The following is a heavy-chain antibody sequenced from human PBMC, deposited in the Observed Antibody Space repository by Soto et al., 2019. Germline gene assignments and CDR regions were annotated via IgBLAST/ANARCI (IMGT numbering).Heavy chain of an antibody. CDR2: MNPNSGNT. V-gene: IGHV1-8*01. CDR1: GYTFTSYD. J-gene: IGHJ4*02. CDR3: ARGNEYGGNFDY. Sequence: QVQLVQSGTEVKKPGASVKVSCKASGYTFTSYDINWVRQATGQGLESMGWMNPNSGNTAYAQKFQGRVTMTRNTSISTAYMELSSLRSEDTAVYYCARGNEYGGNFDYWGQGTLVTVSS. D-gene: IGHD2-15*01.